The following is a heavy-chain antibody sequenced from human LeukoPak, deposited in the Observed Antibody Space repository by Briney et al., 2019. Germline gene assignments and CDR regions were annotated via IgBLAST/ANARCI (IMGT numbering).Heavy chain of an antibody. Sequence: ASVKVSCKASGYTFTSYAMNWVRQAPGQGLEWMGWINTNTRNPTYAQGFTGRFVFSLDTSVSTAYLQISSLKAEDTAVYYCARGLGDDSSGYPFYYYYYMDVWGKGTTVTVSS. CDR2: INTNTRNP. J-gene: IGHJ6*03. CDR1: GYTFTSYA. D-gene: IGHD3-22*01. CDR3: ARGLGDDSSGYPFYYYYYMDV. V-gene: IGHV7-4-1*02.